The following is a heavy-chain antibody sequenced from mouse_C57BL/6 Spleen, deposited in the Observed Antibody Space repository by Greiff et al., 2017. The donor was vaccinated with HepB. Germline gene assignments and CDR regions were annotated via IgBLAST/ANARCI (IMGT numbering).Heavy chain of an antibody. J-gene: IGHJ3*01. CDR3: AIFITTVEGFAY. V-gene: IGHV1-42*01. CDR2: INPSTGGT. D-gene: IGHD1-1*01. Sequence: VQLKESGPELVKPGASVKISCKASGYSFTGYYMNWVKQSPEKSLEWIGEINPSTGGTTYNQKFKAKATLTVDKSSSTAYMQLKSLTSEDSAVYYCAIFITTVEGFAYWGQGTLVTVSA. CDR1: GYSFTGYY.